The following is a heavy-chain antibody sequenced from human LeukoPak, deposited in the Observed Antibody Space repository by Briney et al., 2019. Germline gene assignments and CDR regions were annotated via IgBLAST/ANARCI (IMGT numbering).Heavy chain of an antibody. J-gene: IGHJ4*02. CDR2: IYYSGST. V-gene: IGHV4-59*01. CDR3: AREAAAGIFI. CDR1: GGSISSYY. D-gene: IGHD6-13*01. Sequence: KPSETLSLTCTVSGGSISSYYWSWIRQPPGKGLEWIGYIYYSGSTNYNPSLKSRVTISVDTSKNQFSLKLSSVTAADTAVYYCAREAAAGIFIWGQGTLVTVSS.